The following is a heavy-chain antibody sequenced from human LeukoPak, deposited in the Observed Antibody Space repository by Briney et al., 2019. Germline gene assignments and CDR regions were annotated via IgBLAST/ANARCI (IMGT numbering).Heavy chain of an antibody. CDR2: ISYDGSNK. CDR3: AKSAPEYYDFWSGADY. V-gene: IGHV3-30*18. CDR1: GFTFSSYS. D-gene: IGHD3-3*01. J-gene: IGHJ4*02. Sequence: PGGSLRLSCAASGFTFSSYSMHWVRQAPGKGLEWVAVISYDGSNKYYADSVKGRFTISRDNSKNTLYLQMNSLRAEDTAVYYCAKSAPEYYDFWSGADYWGQGTLVTVSS.